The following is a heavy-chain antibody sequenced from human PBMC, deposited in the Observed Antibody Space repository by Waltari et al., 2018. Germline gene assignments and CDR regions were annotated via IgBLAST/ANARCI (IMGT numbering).Heavy chain of an antibody. CDR3: TRDLYGSGGDWFDP. Sequence: EVRLAESGGGLVKPGGSLRLSCIASGFDFSDSAMNWVRQAPGTGLEWVSSIGGTHSNIFYADSVKGRFTVSRDNAKKSLYLQMDNLRAEDTGLYYCTRDLYGSGGDWFDPWGQGTLVTVSS. CDR1: GFDFSDSA. D-gene: IGHD3-10*01. CDR2: IGGTHSNI. J-gene: IGHJ5*02. V-gene: IGHV3-21*02.